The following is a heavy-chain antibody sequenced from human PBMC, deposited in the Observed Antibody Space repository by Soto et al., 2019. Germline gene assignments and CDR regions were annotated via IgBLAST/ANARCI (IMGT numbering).Heavy chain of an antibody. V-gene: IGHV1-69*13. CDR1: GGTFSSYA. CDR2: IIPIFGTA. CDR3: AIAVAGTGYHCYGMDV. Sequence: SVKVSCKASGGTFSSYAISWVRQAPGQGLEWMGGIIPIFGTANYAQKFQGRVTITADESTSTAYMELSSLRSEDTAVYYCAIAVAGTGYHCYGMDVWGQGTTVTVSS. D-gene: IGHD6-19*01. J-gene: IGHJ6*02.